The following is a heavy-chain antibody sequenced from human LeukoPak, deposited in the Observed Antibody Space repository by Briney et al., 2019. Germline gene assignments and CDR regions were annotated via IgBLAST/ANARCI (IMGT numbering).Heavy chain of an antibody. J-gene: IGHJ4*02. CDR2: INSDGSST. Sequence: PGGSLRLSCAASGFTFSSYWMHWVRQAPGKGLVWVSRINSDGSSTSYADSVKGRFTISRDNAKNTLYPQMNSLRAEDTAVYYCARASNYGDYGNWGQGTLVTVSS. V-gene: IGHV3-74*01. D-gene: IGHD4-17*01. CDR1: GFTFSSYW. CDR3: ARASNYGDYGN.